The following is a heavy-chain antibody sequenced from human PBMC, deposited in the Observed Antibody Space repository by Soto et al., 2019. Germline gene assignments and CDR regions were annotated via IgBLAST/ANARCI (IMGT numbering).Heavy chain of an antibody. J-gene: IGHJ5*02. CDR2: IYYSGST. CDR1: GGSISGYY. Sequence: PSETLSLTCTVSGGSISGYYWSWIRQPPGKGLECIGYIYYSGSTNYNPSLKSRVTISVDTSKNQFSLKLSSVTAADTAVYYCARGKEWLTPVWFDPWGQGTLVTVSS. D-gene: IGHD3-3*01. V-gene: IGHV4-59*01. CDR3: ARGKEWLTPVWFDP.